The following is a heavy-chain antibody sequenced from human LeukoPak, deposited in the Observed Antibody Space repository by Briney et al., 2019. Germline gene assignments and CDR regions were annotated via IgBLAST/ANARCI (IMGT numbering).Heavy chain of an antibody. CDR1: GFSVSNNY. J-gene: IGHJ4*02. CDR2: IYGDGRR. V-gene: IGHV3-53*01. Sequence: PGGSLRLSCVVSGFSVSNNYIIWVRQAPGNGLERVSVIYGDGRRSHSASVRGRFTISRDNSKNIVSLQMNNLRAEDTAVYYCARGRGLGVVSPYFDYWGQGTLVTVSS. CDR3: ARGRGLGVVSPYFDY. D-gene: IGHD3-3*01.